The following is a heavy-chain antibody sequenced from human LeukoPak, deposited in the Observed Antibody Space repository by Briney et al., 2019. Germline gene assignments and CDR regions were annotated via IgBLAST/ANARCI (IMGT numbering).Heavy chain of an antibody. D-gene: IGHD2-15*01. Sequence: PGGSLRLSCAASGFTFSSSSMNWVRGAPGKGLEGVSSIRSSSNYIHYADSVKGRFPISRDNAKNSLYLQMNSLRAEDTAAYYCARDRCSGGICYFDYWGQGTLVTVSS. V-gene: IGHV3-21*01. CDR3: ARDRCSGGICYFDY. CDR1: GFTFSSSS. J-gene: IGHJ4*02. CDR2: IRSSSNYI.